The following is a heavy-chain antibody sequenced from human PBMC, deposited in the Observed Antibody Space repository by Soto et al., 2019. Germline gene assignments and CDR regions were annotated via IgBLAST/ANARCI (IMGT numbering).Heavy chain of an antibody. V-gene: IGHV3-30*18. D-gene: IGHD6-19*01. CDR3: AKGGRQWLVTSDFNY. Sequence: VQLVESGGGVVQPGRSLRLSCAASGFTFSDYAMHWVRQAPGKGLEWVAVVSHDGSNTHYADSVKGRFTISRDSSKNTGSLEMTSLRAEDTAVYYCAKGGRQWLVTSDFNYWGQGALVTVSS. CDR1: GFTFSDYA. J-gene: IGHJ4*02. CDR2: VSHDGSNT.